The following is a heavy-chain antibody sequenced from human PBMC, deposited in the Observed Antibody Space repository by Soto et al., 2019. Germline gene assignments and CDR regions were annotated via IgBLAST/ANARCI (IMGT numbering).Heavy chain of an antibody. V-gene: IGHV3-30*03. Sequence: GGSLRLSCAASGFTFSSYGMHWVRQAPGKGLEWVAVISYDGSNKYYADSVKGRFTISRDNSKNTLYLQMNSLRAEDTAVYYCAREIYDDYDSSGFDHWGQGTLGTVSS. CDR2: ISYDGSNK. D-gene: IGHD3-22*01. CDR1: GFTFSSYG. CDR3: AREIYDDYDSSGFDH. J-gene: IGHJ4*02.